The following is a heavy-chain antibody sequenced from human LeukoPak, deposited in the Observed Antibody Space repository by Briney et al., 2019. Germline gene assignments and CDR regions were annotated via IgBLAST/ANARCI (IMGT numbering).Heavy chain of an antibody. CDR3: AAVGVVGYYYYYMDV. D-gene: IGHD3-3*01. J-gene: IGHJ6*03. CDR1: GGSISSYY. V-gene: IGHV4-59*01. CDR2: IYYSGST. Sequence: SETLSLTCTVSGGSISSYYWSWIRQPPGKGLEWIGYIYYSGSTNYNPSLKSRVTISVDTSKNQFSLKLSSVTAADTAVYYCAAVGVVGYYYYYMDVWGKGTTVTISS.